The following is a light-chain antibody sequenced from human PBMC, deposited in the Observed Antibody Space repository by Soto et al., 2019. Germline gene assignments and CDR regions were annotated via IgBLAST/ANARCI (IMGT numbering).Light chain of an antibody. V-gene: IGLV2-8*01. CDR1: SSDIGGYNS. J-gene: IGLJ1*01. CDR2: DVS. CDR3: SSYTDRSNLV. Sequence: QSVLTQSPSASGSPGQSVTSSCTGTSSDIGGYNSVSWYQQHPGKAPKVMIYDVSKRPSGVPDRFSGSKSGNTASLTVSALQAEDEADYYCSSYTDRSNLVFGTGTKVTVL.